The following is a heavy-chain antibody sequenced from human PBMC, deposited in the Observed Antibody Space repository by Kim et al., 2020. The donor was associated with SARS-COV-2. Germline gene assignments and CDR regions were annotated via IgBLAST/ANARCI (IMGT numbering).Heavy chain of an antibody. CDR3: AREITTTPLAVYYYDSSGNFDY. CDR2: ISSSSSYI. CDR1: GFTFSSYS. V-gene: IGHV3-21*01. D-gene: IGHD3-22*01. Sequence: GGSLRLSCAASGFTFSSYSMNWVRQAPGKGLEWVSSISSSSSYIYYADSVKGRFTISRDNAKNSLYLQMNSLRAEDTAVYYCAREITTTPLAVYYYDSSGNFDYWGQGTLVTVSS. J-gene: IGHJ4*02.